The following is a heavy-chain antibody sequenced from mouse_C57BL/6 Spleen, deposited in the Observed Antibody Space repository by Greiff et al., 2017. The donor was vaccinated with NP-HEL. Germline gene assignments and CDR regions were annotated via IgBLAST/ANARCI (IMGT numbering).Heavy chain of an antibody. V-gene: IGHV1-81*01. J-gene: IGHJ3*01. CDR3: ARYGLFISSWFAY. CDR1: GYTFTSYG. Sequence: QVQLQQSGAELARPGASVKLSCKASGYTFTSYGISWVKQRTGQGLEWIGEIYPRSGNTYYNEKFKGKATLTADKSSSTAYMELRSLTSEDSAVYFCARYGLFISSWFAYWGQGTLVTVSA. D-gene: IGHD1-2*01. CDR2: IYPRSGNT.